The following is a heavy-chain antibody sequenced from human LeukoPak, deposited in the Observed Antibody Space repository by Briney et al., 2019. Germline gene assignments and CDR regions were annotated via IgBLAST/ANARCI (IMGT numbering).Heavy chain of an antibody. Sequence: PGGSLRLSCAASGFSFSSYEMNWVRQAPGKGLEWVSYISSSGSTIYYADSVKSRFTISRDNSKNTLYLQMNSLRAEDTAVYYCAKPARTDAFDIWGQGKMTTVTS. CDR3: AKPARTDAFDI. J-gene: IGHJ3*02. D-gene: IGHD1-14*01. CDR2: ISSSGSTI. CDR1: GFSFSSYE. V-gene: IGHV3-48*03.